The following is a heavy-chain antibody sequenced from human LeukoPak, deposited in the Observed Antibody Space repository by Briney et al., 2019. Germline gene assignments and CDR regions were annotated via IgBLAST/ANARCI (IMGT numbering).Heavy chain of an antibody. CDR3: AKRYYGSGNYDPLFEY. J-gene: IGHJ4*02. CDR1: GFTFSSYG. CDR2: IRYDGSNK. V-gene: IGHV3-30*02. D-gene: IGHD3-10*01. Sequence: PGGSLRLSCAASGFTFSSYGMHWVRQAPGKGLEWVAFIRYDGSNKYYADSVKGRFTNSRDNSKNTLYLQMNSLRAEDTAVYYCAKRYYGSGNYDPLFEYWGQGTLVTVSS.